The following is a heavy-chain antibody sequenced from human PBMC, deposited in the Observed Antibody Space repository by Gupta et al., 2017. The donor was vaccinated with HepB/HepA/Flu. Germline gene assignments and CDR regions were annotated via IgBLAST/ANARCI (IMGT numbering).Heavy chain of an antibody. CDR2: IYTSGST. CDR1: GGSISSYY. D-gene: IGHD3-16*01. V-gene: IGHV4-4*07. Sequence: QVQLQESGPGLVKPSGTLSLTCTVSGGSISSYYWSWIRQPAGKGLEWIGRIYTSGSTNDNPALKSRVTMSVDTSKKKCSLKLSSVTAADTAVYYCARDWGDYAAFDIWGQGTMVTVSS. CDR3: ARDWGDYAAFDI. J-gene: IGHJ3*02.